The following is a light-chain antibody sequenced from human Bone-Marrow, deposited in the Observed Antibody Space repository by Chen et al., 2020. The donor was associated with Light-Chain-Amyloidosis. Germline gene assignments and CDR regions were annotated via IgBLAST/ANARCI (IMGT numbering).Light chain of an antibody. Sequence: SYVLTQPSSVSVAPVQTATIACGGNNIGSTSVHWYQQTPGQAPLLVVYDDSDRPSGIPERLSGSNSGNTATLTISRVEAGDEADYYCQVWDRSRDRPVFGGGTKLTVL. CDR1: NIGSTS. CDR3: QVWDRSRDRPV. V-gene: IGLV3-21*02. CDR2: DDS. J-gene: IGLJ3*02.